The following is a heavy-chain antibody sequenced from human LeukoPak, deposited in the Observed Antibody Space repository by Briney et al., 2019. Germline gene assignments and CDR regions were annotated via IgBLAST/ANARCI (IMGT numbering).Heavy chain of an antibody. V-gene: IGHV3-48*04. CDR2: ISSSSSTI. Sequence: GSMRLSCAASGFTFSSYSMNWVRQAPGKGLEWVSYISSSSSTIYYADSVKGRFTISRDNAKNSLYLQMNSLRAEDTAVYYCARVRWGIVGATPDYWGQGTLVTVSS. D-gene: IGHD1-26*01. J-gene: IGHJ4*02. CDR1: GFTFSSYS. CDR3: ARVRWGIVGATPDY.